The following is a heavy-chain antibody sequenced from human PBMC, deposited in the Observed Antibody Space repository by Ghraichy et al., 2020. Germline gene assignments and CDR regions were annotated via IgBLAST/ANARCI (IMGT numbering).Heavy chain of an antibody. D-gene: IGHD4/OR15-4a*01. CDR2: IFYSGST. CDR1: GGSISVYS. J-gene: IGHJ4*02. V-gene: IGHV4-59*01. CDR3: ARTSYGGPNYYFDY. Sequence: SQTLSLTCTVSGGSISVYSWSWIRQPPGKGQEWIGYIFYSGSTNYNPSLESRVTISVDTSKNQFSLKLRSVTAADTAVYYCARTSYGGPNYYFDYWGQGTLVTVSS.